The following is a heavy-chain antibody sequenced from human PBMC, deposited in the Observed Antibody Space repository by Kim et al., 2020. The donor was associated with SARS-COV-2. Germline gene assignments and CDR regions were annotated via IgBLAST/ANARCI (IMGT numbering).Heavy chain of an antibody. J-gene: IGHJ3*02. Sequence: NYAPKLQGRVTMTTDTSTSTAYMELRSLRSDDTAVYYWARDGGNGFDIWGQGTMVTVSS. D-gene: IGHD2-15*01. V-gene: IGHV1-18*01. CDR3: ARDGGNGFDI.